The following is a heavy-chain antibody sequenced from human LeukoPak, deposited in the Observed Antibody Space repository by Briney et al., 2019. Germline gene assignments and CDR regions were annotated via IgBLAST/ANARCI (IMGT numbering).Heavy chain of an antibody. Sequence: ASVKVSCKASGYTFTGYYMHWVRQAPGQGLEWMGWINPNSGGTTYAQKFQGRVTMTRDTSISTAYMELSRLRSDDTAVYYCVRDGYYGSGSYHYWGQGTLVTVSS. J-gene: IGHJ4*02. CDR3: VRDGYYGSGSYHY. V-gene: IGHV1-2*02. D-gene: IGHD3-10*01. CDR1: GYTFTGYY. CDR2: INPNSGGT.